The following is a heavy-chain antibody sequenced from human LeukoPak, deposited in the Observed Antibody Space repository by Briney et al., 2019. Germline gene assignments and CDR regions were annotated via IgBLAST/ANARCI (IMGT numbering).Heavy chain of an antibody. D-gene: IGHD3-10*01. J-gene: IGHJ4*02. Sequence: SETLSLTCTVSSGSFGSYYWSWIRQPPGKGLEWIGYIYYSGNTNYDPSLKSRVTISVDTSKNQFSLKLSSVTAADTAVYYCARRGSGKYFDQWGQGTLVTVSS. CDR2: IYYSGNT. CDR1: SGSFGSYY. V-gene: IGHV4-59*08. CDR3: ARRGSGKYFDQ.